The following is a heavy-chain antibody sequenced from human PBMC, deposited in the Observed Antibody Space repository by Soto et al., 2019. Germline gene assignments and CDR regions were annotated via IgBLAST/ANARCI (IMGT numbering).Heavy chain of an antibody. J-gene: IGHJ5*02. V-gene: IGHV4-39*02. CDR3: ARDSRGAQWS. Sequence: QLRLQESGPGLVKPAETLSLNCTVSGASISRSPYYWGWIRQPPGKGLEWIGSINYHGATYWDVSLKRRVAMSVDTSNNQASLTLTSVTAADTAVYFCARDSRGAQWSWGQGTLVTISS. CDR1: GASISRSPYY. CDR2: INYHGAT. D-gene: IGHD2-15*01.